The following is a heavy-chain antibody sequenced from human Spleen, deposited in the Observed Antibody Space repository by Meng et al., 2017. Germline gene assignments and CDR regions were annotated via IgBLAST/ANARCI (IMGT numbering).Heavy chain of an antibody. CDR2: IYDSGST. CDR3: AKYHGWGSGHYYFDF. D-gene: IGHD3-10*01. V-gene: IGHV4-59*01. CDR1: GGSIRSYY. J-gene: IGHJ4*02. Sequence: GSLRLSCSVSGGSIRSYYWRWVRQPPGKGLERIGHIYDSGSTHYNSSLKSRVTISVDTFNNQFSLKLRSVTVADTAVYYCAKYHGWGSGHYYFDFWGQGTLDTVSS.